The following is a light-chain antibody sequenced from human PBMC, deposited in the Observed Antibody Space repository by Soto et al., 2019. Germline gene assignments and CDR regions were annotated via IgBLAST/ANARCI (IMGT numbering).Light chain of an antibody. CDR3: QQRSNWPPIT. J-gene: IGKJ5*01. V-gene: IGKV3-11*01. CDR2: EAS. CDR1: QSVSSY. Sequence: EIVLTQSPATLSLSPGERATLSCRASQSVSSYLAWYQQKPGQPPRLLIYEASNRANGIPARFSGSGSGTDFTLTISNLEPEDFAVYYCQQRSNWPPITFGQGTRLEIK.